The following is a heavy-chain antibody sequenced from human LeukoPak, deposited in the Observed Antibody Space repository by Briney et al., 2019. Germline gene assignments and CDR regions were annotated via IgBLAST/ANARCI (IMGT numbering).Heavy chain of an antibody. CDR1: GYTFTSYD. CDR3: ARDLYYDSSGYSSRGGAFDI. V-gene: IGHV1-46*01. Sequence: GSSVKVSCKASGYTFTSYDMHWARQAPGQGLEWMGIINPSGGSTSYAQKFQGRVTMTRDTSTSTVYMELSSLRSEDTAVYYCARDLYYDSSGYSSRGGAFDIWGQGTMVTVSS. J-gene: IGHJ3*02. D-gene: IGHD3-22*01. CDR2: INPSGGST.